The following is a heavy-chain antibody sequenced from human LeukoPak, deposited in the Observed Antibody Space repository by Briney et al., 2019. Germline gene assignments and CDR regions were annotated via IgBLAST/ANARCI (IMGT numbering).Heavy chain of an antibody. CDR2: INHSGST. CDR1: GGPFSGYY. J-gene: IGHJ3*02. Sequence: SETLSLTCAVYGGPFSGYYWSWIRQPPGKGLEWIGEINHSGSTNYNPSLRSRVTISVDTSKNQFSLKFASMTAADTAVYYCARSSKTQWLSPGDGFDIWGRGTLVTVSS. CDR3: ARSSKTQWLSPGDGFDI. V-gene: IGHV4-34*01. D-gene: IGHD6-19*01.